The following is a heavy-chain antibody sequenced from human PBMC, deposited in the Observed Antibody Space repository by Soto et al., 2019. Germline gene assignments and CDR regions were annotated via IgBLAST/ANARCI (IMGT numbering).Heavy chain of an antibody. V-gene: IGHV1-69*01. CDR1: GGTFSSYA. CDR2: IIPIFGTA. J-gene: IGHJ5*02. CDR3: ARVNAEYSSSSFVWFDP. Sequence: QVQLVQSGAEVKKPGSSVKVSCKASGGTFSSYAISWVRQAPGQGLEWMGGIIPIFGTANYAQKFQGRVTITADESTSTAYMELSSLRSVDTAVYYCARVNAEYSSSSFVWFDPWGQGTLVTVSS. D-gene: IGHD6-6*01.